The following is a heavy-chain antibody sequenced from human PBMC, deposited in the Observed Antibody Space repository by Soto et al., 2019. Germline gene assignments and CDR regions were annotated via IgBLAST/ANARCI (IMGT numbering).Heavy chain of an antibody. CDR3: ARERSLFGVVTFDF. CDR1: GASIRDDY. D-gene: IGHD3-3*01. V-gene: IGHV4-59*01. CDR2: IYHSGYT. J-gene: IGHJ4*01. Sequence: PSETLSLPYSVSGASIRDDYWTWFRQSPGKGLEWIGAIYHSGYTKYNPSFESRVAISMDMSKNQFPLSLTSVTAADTAVYYCARERSLFGVVTFDFWGHGTLVT.